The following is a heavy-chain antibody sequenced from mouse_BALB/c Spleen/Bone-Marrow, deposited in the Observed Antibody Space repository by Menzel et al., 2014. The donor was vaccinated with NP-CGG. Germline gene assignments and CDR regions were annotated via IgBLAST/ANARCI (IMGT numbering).Heavy chain of an antibody. D-gene: IGHD2-3*01. V-gene: IGHV2-9*02. Sequence: VQGVESGPGLVAPPQSLSITCTVSGFSLTSYGVHWIRQPPGKGLEWLGVIWAGGSTNYNSALMSRLSISKDNSKSQVFLKMNSLQTDDTAMYYCAREHDGYPDYWGQGTSVTVSS. J-gene: IGHJ4*01. CDR1: GFSLTSYG. CDR2: IWAGGST. CDR3: AREHDGYPDY.